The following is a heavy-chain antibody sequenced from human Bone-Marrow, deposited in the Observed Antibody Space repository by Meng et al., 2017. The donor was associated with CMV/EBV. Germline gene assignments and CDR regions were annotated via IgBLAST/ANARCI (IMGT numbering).Heavy chain of an antibody. V-gene: IGHV3-33*01. CDR1: GFTFSSYG. D-gene: IGHD6-13*01. CDR3: ARDRHSSSWYDY. J-gene: IGHJ4*02. CDR2: IWYDGSNK. Sequence: SCAASGFTFSSYGMHWVRQAPGKGLEWVAVIWYDGSNKYYADSVKGRFTISRDNSKNTLYLQMNSLRAEDTAVYYCARDRHSSSWYDYWGQGTLVTVSS.